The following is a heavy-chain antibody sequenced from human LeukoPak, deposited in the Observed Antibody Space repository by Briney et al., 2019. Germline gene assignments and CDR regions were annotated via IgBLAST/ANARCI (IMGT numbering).Heavy chain of an antibody. CDR1: EFTFSSYS. CDR3: VRDPEYASSSGDFDY. CDR2: ITSGSSTI. V-gene: IGHV3-48*04. D-gene: IGHD6-6*01. Sequence: GGSLRLSCAASEFTFSSYSMNWVRQAPGKGLEWVSYITSGSSTISYADSVKGRFTISRDNAKKSLYLQMNGVRAEDTAVYYCVRDPEYASSSGDFDYWGQGTLVTVSS. J-gene: IGHJ4*02.